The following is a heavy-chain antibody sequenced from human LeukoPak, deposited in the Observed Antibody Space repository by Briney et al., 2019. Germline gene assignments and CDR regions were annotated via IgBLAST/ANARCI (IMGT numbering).Heavy chain of an antibody. CDR3: ARDLLGYCSSTSCYAPVPFDY. Sequence: GGSLRLSCAASGFTFSSYEMNWVRQAPGKGLEWVSYISSSGSTIYYADSVKGRFTISRDNAKNSLYLQMNSLRAEDTAVYYCARDLLGYCSSTSCYAPVPFDYWGQGTLVTVSS. J-gene: IGHJ4*02. CDR1: GFTFSSYE. CDR2: ISSSGSTI. V-gene: IGHV3-48*03. D-gene: IGHD2-2*01.